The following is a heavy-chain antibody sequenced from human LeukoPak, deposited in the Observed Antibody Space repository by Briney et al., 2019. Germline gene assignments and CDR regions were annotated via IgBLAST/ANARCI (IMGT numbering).Heavy chain of an antibody. Sequence: GGSLRLSCAASGFTFSSYAMHWVRQAPGKGLEYVSAISSNGGSTYYANSVKGRFTISRDNSKNTLYLQMGSLRAEDMAVYYCARSNVEMATIRPTLYYFDYWGQGTLVTVSS. V-gene: IGHV3-64*01. CDR3: ARSNVEMATIRPTLYYFDY. J-gene: IGHJ4*02. CDR1: GFTFSSYA. D-gene: IGHD5-24*01. CDR2: ISSNGGST.